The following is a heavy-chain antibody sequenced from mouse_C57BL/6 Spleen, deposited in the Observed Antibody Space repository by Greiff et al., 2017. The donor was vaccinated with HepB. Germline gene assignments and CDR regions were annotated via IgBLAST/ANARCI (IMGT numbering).Heavy chain of an antibody. J-gene: IGHJ3*01. Sequence: VKLVESGPELVKPGASVKISCKASGYAFSSSWMHWVKQRPGKGLEWIGRIYPGDGDTNYNGKFKGKATLTADKSSSTAYMQLSSLTSEDSAVYFCAREGGNDYDEWFAYWGQGTLVTVSA. CDR3: AREGGNDYDEWFAY. D-gene: IGHD2-4*01. CDR1: GYAFSSSW. CDR2: IYPGDGDT. V-gene: IGHV1-82*01.